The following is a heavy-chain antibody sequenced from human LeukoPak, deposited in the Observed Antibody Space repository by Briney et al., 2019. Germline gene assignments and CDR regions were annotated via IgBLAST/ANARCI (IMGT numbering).Heavy chain of an antibody. CDR2: ISYDGSNK. J-gene: IGHJ6*04. CDR1: GFTFSSYA. Sequence: GWSLRLSCAASGFTFSSYAMHWVRQAPGKGLEWVAVISYDGSNKYYADSVKGRFTISRDNSKNTLYLQMNSLRAEDTAVYYCARCQFDWNAIYYYGMDVWGKGTTVTVSS. CDR3: ARCQFDWNAIYYYGMDV. D-gene: IGHD1-1*01. V-gene: IGHV3-30-3*01.